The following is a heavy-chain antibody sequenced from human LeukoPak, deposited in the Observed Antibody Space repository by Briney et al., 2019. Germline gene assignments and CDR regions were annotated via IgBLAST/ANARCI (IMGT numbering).Heavy chain of an antibody. J-gene: IGHJ4*02. D-gene: IGHD5-18*01. CDR2: ISGSGGGT. CDR1: GFTFSSYA. Sequence: GGSLRLSCAASGFTFSSYAMSWVRQAPGKGLEWVSAISGSGGGTYYADSVKGRFTISRDNSKNTLYLQMNSLRAEDTAVYYCAKDVDTAMDPYYFDYWGQGTLVTVSS. CDR3: AKDVDTAMDPYYFDY. V-gene: IGHV3-23*01.